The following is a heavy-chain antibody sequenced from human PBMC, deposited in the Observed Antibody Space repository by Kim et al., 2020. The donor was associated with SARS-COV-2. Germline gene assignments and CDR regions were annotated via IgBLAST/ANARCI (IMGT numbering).Heavy chain of an antibody. CDR1: GFTFSSYW. J-gene: IGHJ4*02. V-gene: IGHV3-74*01. Sequence: GGSLRLSCAASGFTFSSYWMHWVRQAPGKGLVWVSRINSDGSSTSYADSVKGRFTISRDNAKNTLYLQMNSLRAEDTAVYYCARGSSGWYGYYFDYWGQGTLVTVSS. D-gene: IGHD6-19*01. CDR3: ARGSSGWYGYYFDY. CDR2: INSDGSST.